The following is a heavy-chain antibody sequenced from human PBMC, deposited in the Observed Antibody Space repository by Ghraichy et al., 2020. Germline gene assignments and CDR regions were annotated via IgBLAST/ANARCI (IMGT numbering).Heavy chain of an antibody. J-gene: IGHJ4*02. CDR3: ARYNWEAAALDY. D-gene: IGHD6-13*01. CDR2: IYYSGST. CDR1: GGSISSGGYY. V-gene: IGHV4-31*03. Sequence: SETLSLTCTVSGGSISSGGYYWSWIRQHPGKGLEWIGYIYYSGSTYYNPSLKSRVTISVDTSKNQFSLKLSSVTAADTAVYYCARYNWEAAALDYWGQGTLVTVSS.